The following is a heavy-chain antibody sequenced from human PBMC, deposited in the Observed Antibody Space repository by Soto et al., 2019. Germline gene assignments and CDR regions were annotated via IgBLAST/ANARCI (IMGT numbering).Heavy chain of an antibody. CDR3: AKGLSGYDTLNYFDY. Sequence: PGGSLRLSCAASGFAFYDYAMHWFRQAPGKGLEWVSGIWYDGSNKYYADSVKGRFTISRDNSKNTLYLQMNSLRAEDTAVYYCAKGLSGYDTLNYFDYWGQGTLVTVSS. J-gene: IGHJ4*02. CDR2: IWYDGSNK. V-gene: IGHV3-33*06. D-gene: IGHD5-12*01. CDR1: GFAFYDYA.